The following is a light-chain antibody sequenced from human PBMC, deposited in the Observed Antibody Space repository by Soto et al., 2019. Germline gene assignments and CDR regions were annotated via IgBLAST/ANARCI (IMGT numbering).Light chain of an antibody. CDR2: GAS. CDR1: QGITNY. Sequence: DIPMTQSPSSLSASVGDRVTITCRATQGITNYLAWYQQKPGKVPKLLISGASTLQSGVPSRFSGSGSGTDFTLTISSLQPEDVATYYCQKYNSAPQTFGQGTKVEIK. J-gene: IGKJ1*01. CDR3: QKYNSAPQT. V-gene: IGKV1-27*01.